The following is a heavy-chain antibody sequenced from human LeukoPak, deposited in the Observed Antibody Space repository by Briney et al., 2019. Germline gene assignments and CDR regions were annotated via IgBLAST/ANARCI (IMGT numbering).Heavy chain of an antibody. CDR3: ARAPLIAAALDQFDP. CDR1: GGSISSSSYY. J-gene: IGHJ5*02. D-gene: IGHD6-13*01. CDR2: IYYSGST. Sequence: SETLSLTCTVSGGSISSSSYYWGWIRQPPGKGLEWIGSIYYSGSTYYNPSLKSRVTISVDTSKNQFSLKLSSVTAADTAVYYCARAPLIAAALDQFDPWGQGTLVTVSS. V-gene: IGHV4-39*07.